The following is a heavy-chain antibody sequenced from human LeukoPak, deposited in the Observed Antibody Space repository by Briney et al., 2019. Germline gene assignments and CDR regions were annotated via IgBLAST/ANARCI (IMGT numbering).Heavy chain of an antibody. CDR3: ARWSGSYDYYYYMDV. CDR1: GGSISSGSYY. D-gene: IGHD3-16*01. J-gene: IGHJ6*03. V-gene: IGHV4-61*02. CDR2: IYTSGST. Sequence: SETLSLTCTVSGGSISSGSYYWSWIRQPAGKGLEWIGRIYTSGSTNYNPSLQSRVTISVDTSKNQFSLKLSSVTAADTAVYYCARWSGSYDYYYYMDVWGKGTTVTVSS.